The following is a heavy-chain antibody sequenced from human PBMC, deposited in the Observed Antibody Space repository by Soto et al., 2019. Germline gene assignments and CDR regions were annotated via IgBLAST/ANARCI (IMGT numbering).Heavy chain of an antibody. Sequence: QVQLVESGGGVVQPGRSLRLSCAASGFTFSSYGMHWVRQAPGKGLEWVAVISYDGSNKYYADSVKGRFTISRDNSKNTLYLQMNSLRAEDTAVYYCAKDQGSRKDYYYGMDVWGQGTTVTVSS. CDR1: GFTFSSYG. D-gene: IGHD6-13*01. V-gene: IGHV3-30*18. J-gene: IGHJ6*02. CDR2: ISYDGSNK. CDR3: AKDQGSRKDYYYGMDV.